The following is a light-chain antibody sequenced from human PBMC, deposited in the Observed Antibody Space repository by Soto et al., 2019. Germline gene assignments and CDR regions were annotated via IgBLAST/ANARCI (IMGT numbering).Light chain of an antibody. V-gene: IGLV2-23*02. CDR3: CSYAGSSTLRV. CDR2: EVS. J-gene: IGLJ1*01. Sequence: QSVLTQPASVSGSPRQSITISCTGTSSDAGSYNLVSWYQQHPGKAPKLMIYEVSKRPSGVSNRFSGSKSGNTASLTISGLQAEDEADYYCCSYAGSSTLRVFGTGTKVTVL. CDR1: SSDAGSYNL.